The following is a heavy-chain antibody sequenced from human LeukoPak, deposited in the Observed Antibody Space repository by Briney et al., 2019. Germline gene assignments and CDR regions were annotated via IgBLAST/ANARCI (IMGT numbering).Heavy chain of an antibody. Sequence: SQTLSLTCTVSGGSISSYYWSWIRQPPGKGLEWIGYIYYSGSTNYNPSLKSRVTISVDTSKNQFSLKLSSVTAADTAVYYCARARRGDGYNYYYYYMDVWGKGTTVTVSS. V-gene: IGHV4-59*01. J-gene: IGHJ6*03. CDR3: ARARRGDGYNYYYYYMDV. D-gene: IGHD5-24*01. CDR1: GGSISSYY. CDR2: IYYSGST.